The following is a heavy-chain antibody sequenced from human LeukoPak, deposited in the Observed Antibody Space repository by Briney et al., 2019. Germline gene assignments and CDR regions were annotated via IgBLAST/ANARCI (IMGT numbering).Heavy chain of an antibody. CDR1: GYSFTSYW. CDR3: ARQVAIQLWDRVANDY. CDR2: VYPGDSDT. Sequence: KRGESLKISCKGSGYSFTSYWIGWVRQMPGKGLEWLGIVYPGDSDTRYSPSFQGQVTISADKSISTAYLQWSSLKASDTAMYYCARQVAIQLWDRVANDYWGQGTLVTVSS. V-gene: IGHV5-51*01. J-gene: IGHJ4*02. D-gene: IGHD5-18*01.